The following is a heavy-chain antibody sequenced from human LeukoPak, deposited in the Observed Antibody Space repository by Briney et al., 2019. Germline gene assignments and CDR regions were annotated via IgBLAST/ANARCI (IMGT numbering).Heavy chain of an antibody. J-gene: IGHJ4*02. CDR2: IYHSGSA. CDR3: AGLSGSYHY. D-gene: IGHD1-26*01. CDR1: GYSISSGYH. Sequence: PSETLSLTCSVSGYSISSGYHWGWIRQPPGKGLEWIGSIYHSGSAYYNPSLKSRVTISVDTSKNQFSLKLSSVTAADTAVYFCAGLSGSYHYWGQGTLVTVSS. V-gene: IGHV4-38-2*01.